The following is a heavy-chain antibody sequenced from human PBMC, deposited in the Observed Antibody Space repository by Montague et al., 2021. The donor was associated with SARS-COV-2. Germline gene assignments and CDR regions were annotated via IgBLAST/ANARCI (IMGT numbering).Heavy chain of an antibody. D-gene: IGHD2-15*01. Sequence: CAISGDSVSTNSGTWNWVRLSPSRDLEWLGRTYYRSEWYSDYSVSVKSRISINPDASKNQFPLQLNSVTPEDTAVYYCARAERGSCGDGNCYQYFFNYWGQGTLVTVST. J-gene: IGHJ4*02. CDR1: GDSVSTNSGT. CDR3: ARAERGSCGDGNCYQYFFNY. V-gene: IGHV6-1*01. CDR2: TYYRSEWYS.